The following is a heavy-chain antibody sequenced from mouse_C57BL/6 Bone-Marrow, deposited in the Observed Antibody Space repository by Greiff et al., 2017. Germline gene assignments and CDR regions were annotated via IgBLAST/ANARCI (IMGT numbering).Heavy chain of an antibody. V-gene: IGHV5-12*01. CDR2: ISNGGGST. D-gene: IGHD4-1*01. CDR1: GFTFSDYY. J-gene: IGHJ4*01. CDR3: ARRGTGTYYAMDY. Sequence: EVKLVESGGGLVQPGGSLKLSCAASGFTFSDYYMYWVRQTPEKRLEWVAYISNGGGSTYYPDTVKGRFTISRDNAKNTLYLQMSRLKSEDTAMYYCARRGTGTYYAMDYWGKGTSVTVSS.